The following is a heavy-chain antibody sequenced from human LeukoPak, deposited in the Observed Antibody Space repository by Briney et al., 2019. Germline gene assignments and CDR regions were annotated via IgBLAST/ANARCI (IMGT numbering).Heavy chain of an antibody. D-gene: IGHD2-15*01. CDR1: GFTFSSYA. Sequence: GGSLRLSCAASGFTFSSYAMHWVRQAPGKGLEWVAVISYDGGNKYYADSVKGRFTISRDNSKNTLYLQMNSLRAEDTAVYYCARGGGFFDYWGQGTLVTVSS. J-gene: IGHJ4*02. CDR3: ARGGGFFDY. CDR2: ISYDGGNK. V-gene: IGHV3-30-3*01.